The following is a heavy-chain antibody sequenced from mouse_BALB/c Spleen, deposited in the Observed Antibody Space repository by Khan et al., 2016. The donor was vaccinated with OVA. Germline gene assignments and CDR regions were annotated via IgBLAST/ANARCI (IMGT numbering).Heavy chain of an antibody. CDR2: ISYSGLT. Sequence: EVQLQESGPGLVKPSQSLSLTCTVTGYSITSNYAWNWIRQFPGNKLEWMGYISYSGLTSYNPSLKSRISITRDTSKNQFFLQLNSVTTEDTATSYCARGNCYGYTMDYWGQGTSVTVSS. CDR3: ARGNCYGYTMDY. V-gene: IGHV3-2*02. D-gene: IGHD1-1*01. CDR1: GYSITSNYA. J-gene: IGHJ4*01.